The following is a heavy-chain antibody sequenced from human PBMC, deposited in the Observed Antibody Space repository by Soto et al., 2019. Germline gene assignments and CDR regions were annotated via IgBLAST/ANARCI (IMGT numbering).Heavy chain of an antibody. CDR3: ARDLSVTTHNWFDP. Sequence: PGGSLRLSCAASGFTLSSYSMNWVRQAPGKGLEWVSSISSSSSYIYYADSVKGRFTISRDNAKNSLYLQMNSLRAEDTAVYYCARDLSVTTHNWFDPWGQGTLVTVSS. V-gene: IGHV3-21*01. D-gene: IGHD4-17*01. CDR2: ISSSSSYI. CDR1: GFTLSSYS. J-gene: IGHJ5*02.